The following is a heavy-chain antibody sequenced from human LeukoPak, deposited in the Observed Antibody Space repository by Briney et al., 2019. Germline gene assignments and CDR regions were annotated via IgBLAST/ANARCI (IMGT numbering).Heavy chain of an antibody. CDR2: INHSGST. J-gene: IGHJ4*02. CDR1: GGSFSGYY. D-gene: IGHD3-22*01. Sequence: PSETLSLTCAVYGGSFSGYYWSWIRQPPGKGLEWIGEINHSGSTNYNPSLKSRVTISVDASKNQFSLKLSSVTAADTAVYYCARLPYYYDSSGYYYFSFDYWGQGTLVTVSS. CDR3: ARLPYYYDSSGYYYFSFDY. V-gene: IGHV4-34*01.